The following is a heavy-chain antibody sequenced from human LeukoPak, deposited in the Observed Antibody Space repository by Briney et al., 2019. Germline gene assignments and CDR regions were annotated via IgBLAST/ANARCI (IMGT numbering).Heavy chain of an antibody. D-gene: IGHD4-17*01. CDR1: GFTLGIYS. Sequence: GGSLRLSCAASGFTLGIYSMNWVRQAPGKGLEWVSSISSRGSYIYYADSLKGRFTISRDNAKNSLYLQMNSLRAEDTAVYYCARDSLDADYVFDYWGQGTLATVSS. CDR3: ARDSLDADYVFDY. J-gene: IGHJ4*02. V-gene: IGHV3-21*01. CDR2: ISSRGSYI.